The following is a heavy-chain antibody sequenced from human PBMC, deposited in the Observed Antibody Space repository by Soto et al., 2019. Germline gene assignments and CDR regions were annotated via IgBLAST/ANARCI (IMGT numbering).Heavy chain of an antibody. V-gene: IGHV3-23*01. CDR1: GFIFNSYA. J-gene: IGHJ4*02. CDR3: AKVVREAPLLWINHFDY. CDR2: ISDSGSST. D-gene: IGHD2-21*02. Sequence: EVQLLESGGGLVQPGGSLRLSCAASGFIFNSYAMHWVRQAPGKGLEWVSSISDSGSSTYYADSVKGRFTISRDNSKTPLLLHMNSLRAEDTSIYYCAKVVREAPLLWINHFDYWGPGTLVTVSS.